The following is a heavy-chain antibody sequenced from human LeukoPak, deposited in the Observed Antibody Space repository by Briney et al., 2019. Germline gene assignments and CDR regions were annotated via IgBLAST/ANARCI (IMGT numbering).Heavy chain of an antibody. V-gene: IGHV3-66*01. CDR3: ARDRSDP. J-gene: IGHJ5*02. Sequence: GGSLRLSCAASGVTVSNNYMGCVRQAPGKGLEWVSVIYSGGSTHYADSVKGRFTISRDNSKNTVYLQMNSLRAEDTAVYYCARDRSDPWGQGTLVTVSS. CDR1: GVTVSNNY. CDR2: IYSGGST.